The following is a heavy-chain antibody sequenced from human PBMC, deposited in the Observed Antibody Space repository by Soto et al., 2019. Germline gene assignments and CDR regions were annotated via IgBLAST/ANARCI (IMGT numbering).Heavy chain of an antibody. V-gene: IGHV4-61*01. J-gene: IGHJ4*02. CDR1: GGSVSSDNYY. Sequence: KPSETLSLTCTVSGGSVSSDNYYWSWIWQPPGKGLEWIGYIYNSGNTDYNPSLKSRVTISVDTSKNQFSLNLSSVTAADTAVYYCARGGWQQLPFGLWGQGTLVT. CDR2: IYNSGNT. CDR3: ARGGWQQLPFGL. D-gene: IGHD2-15*01.